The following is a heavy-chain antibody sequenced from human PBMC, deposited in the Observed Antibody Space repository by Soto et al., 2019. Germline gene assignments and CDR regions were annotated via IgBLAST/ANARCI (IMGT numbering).Heavy chain of an antibody. CDR3: VKDEIINYYSGHFRT. D-gene: IGHD4-4*01. CDR1: GFTFDDYA. CDR2: INWNSGSI. J-gene: IGHJ1*01. Sequence: EVQLVESGGGLVQPGRSLRLSCAASGFTFDDYAMHWVRQVPGKGLEWVSGINWNSGSIGYADSVKGRFAISRDNAKNSPHLQIKGLRAKGTAFYNSVKDEIINYYSGHFRTWAQSTLVT. V-gene: IGHV3-9*01.